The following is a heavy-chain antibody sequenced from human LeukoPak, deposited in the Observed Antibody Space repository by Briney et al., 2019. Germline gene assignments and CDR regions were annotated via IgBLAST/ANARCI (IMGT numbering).Heavy chain of an antibody. J-gene: IGHJ5*02. Sequence: SVKLPCNASGRTFSSYAISWVRHAPGQGLEWMGGIIPIFGKANYAQKFQGRVTITADESTSTAYMELSSLRSEDTAVYYSARDRIGITMVRGVIGWFDPWGQGTLVTVSS. CDR3: ARDRIGITMVRGVIGWFDP. V-gene: IGHV1-69*13. CDR2: IIPIFGKA. D-gene: IGHD3-10*01. CDR1: GRTFSSYA.